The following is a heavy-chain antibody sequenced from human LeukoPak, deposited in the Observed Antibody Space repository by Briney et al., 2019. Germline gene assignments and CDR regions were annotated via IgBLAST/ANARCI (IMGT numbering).Heavy chain of an antibody. CDR1: GFTFSSYA. CDR2: IYSGGST. Sequence: GGSLRLSCAASGFTFSSYAMSWVRQAPGKGLEWVSVIYSGGSTYYADSVKGRFTISRDNSKNTLYLQMNSLRAEDTAVYYCARDLGYDSSGYGFDYWGQGTLVTVSS. V-gene: IGHV3-53*01. CDR3: ARDLGYDSSGYGFDY. J-gene: IGHJ4*02. D-gene: IGHD3-22*01.